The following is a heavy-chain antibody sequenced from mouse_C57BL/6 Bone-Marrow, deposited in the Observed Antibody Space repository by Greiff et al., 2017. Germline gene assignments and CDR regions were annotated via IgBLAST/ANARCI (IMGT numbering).Heavy chain of an antibody. CDR1: GFTFSSYA. CDR3: ERDPAY. J-gene: IGHJ3*01. Sequence: EVHLVESGGGLVKPGGSLKLSCAASGFTFSSYAMSWVRQTPEKRLEWVATISDGGSYTYYPDYVKGRFTISRDTAKNNLYLQMSHLKSEDTAMYYCERDPAYWGTGTLVTVSA. CDR2: ISDGGSYT. V-gene: IGHV5-4*01.